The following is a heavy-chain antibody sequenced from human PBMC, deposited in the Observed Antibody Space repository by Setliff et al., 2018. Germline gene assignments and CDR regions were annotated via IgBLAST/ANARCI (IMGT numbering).Heavy chain of an antibody. D-gene: IGHD3-16*01. V-gene: IGHV1-18*01. CDR3: ARGAYDSYYFDY. Sequence: ASVKVSCKDSGYTFSTYGISWVRQAPGQGLEWMGWISAYNGNTNYAQRFQGRVTMTTDTSTSTAYMELRSLRSDDTAVYYCARGAYDSYYFDYWGQGTRVTVSS. CDR1: GYTFSTYG. J-gene: IGHJ4*02. CDR2: ISAYNGNT.